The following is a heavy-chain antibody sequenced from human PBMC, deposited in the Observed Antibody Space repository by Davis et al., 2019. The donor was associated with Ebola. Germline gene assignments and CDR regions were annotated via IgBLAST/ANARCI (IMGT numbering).Heavy chain of an antibody. CDR2: MYYSGST. D-gene: IGHD6-13*01. V-gene: IGHV4-39*01. CDR1: GGSISSSSYF. J-gene: IGHJ4*02. Sequence: MPSETLSLTCTVSGGSISSSSYFWGWIRQPPGKGLEWIGYMYYSGSTYYNPSLKSRVTISVDTSRDQFSLRLSSVTAADTAVYYCASYIAAAGHFDYWGQGTLVTVSS. CDR3: ASYIAAAGHFDY.